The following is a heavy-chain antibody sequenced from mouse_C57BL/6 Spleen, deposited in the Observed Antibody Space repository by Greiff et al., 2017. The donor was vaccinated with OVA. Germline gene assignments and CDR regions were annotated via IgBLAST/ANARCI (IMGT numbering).Heavy chain of an antibody. Sequence: EVKLVESGGGLVKPGGSLKLSCAASGFTFSSYAMSWVRQTPEKRLEWVATISDGGSYTYYPDNVKGRFTISRDNAKNNLYLQMSHLKSEDTAMYYCARDGYSLVAMDYWGQGTSVTVSS. CDR2: ISDGGSYT. CDR1: GFTFSSYA. CDR3: ARDGYSLVAMDY. D-gene: IGHD1-1*02. J-gene: IGHJ4*01. V-gene: IGHV5-4*01.